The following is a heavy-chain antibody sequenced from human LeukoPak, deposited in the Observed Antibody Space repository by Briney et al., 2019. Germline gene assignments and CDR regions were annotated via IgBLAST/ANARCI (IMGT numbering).Heavy chain of an antibody. J-gene: IGHJ4*02. CDR2: ISWNSGST. CDR1: GFTFGDYA. Sequence: GGSLRLSCAASGFTFGDYAMHWVRQAPGKGLEWVSGISWNSGSTGYADSVKGRFAISRDNAKNALYLQMNSLRAEDMAFYYCAKSRTTTSGYYNFDSWGQGTLVTVSS. V-gene: IGHV3-9*03. CDR3: AKSRTTTSGYYNFDS. D-gene: IGHD3-22*01.